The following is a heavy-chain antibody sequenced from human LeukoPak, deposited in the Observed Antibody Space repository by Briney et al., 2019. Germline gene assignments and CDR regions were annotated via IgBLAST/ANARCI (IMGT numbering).Heavy chain of an antibody. CDR1: GFTFSSYA. J-gene: IGHJ4*02. D-gene: IGHD6-19*01. CDR3: AKDRHSSGWYGFDY. Sequence: GGSLRLSCAASGFTFSSYAMSWVRQAPGKGLEWVSISGSGGSTYYADSVKGRFTISRDNSKNTLYLQMNSLRAEDTAVYYCAKDRHSSGWYGFDYWGQGTLVTLSS. CDR2: SGSGGST. V-gene: IGHV3-23*01.